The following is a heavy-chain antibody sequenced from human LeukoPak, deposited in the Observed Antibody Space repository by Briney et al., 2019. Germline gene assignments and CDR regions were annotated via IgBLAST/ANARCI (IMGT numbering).Heavy chain of an antibody. J-gene: IGHJ5*02. V-gene: IGHV3-11*04. CDR1: GFTFSDYY. CDR3: ARDLAAAGLNWFDP. D-gene: IGHD6-13*01. Sequence: GGSLRLSCTASGFTFSDYYMSWIRQAPGKGLEWVSYISSSSSTIYYADSVKGRFTISRDNAKNSLYLQMNSPRDEDTAVYYCARDLAAAGLNWFDPWGQGTLVTVSS. CDR2: ISSSSSTI.